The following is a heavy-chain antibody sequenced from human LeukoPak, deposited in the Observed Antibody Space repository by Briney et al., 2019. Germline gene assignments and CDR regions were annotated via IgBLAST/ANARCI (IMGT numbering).Heavy chain of an antibody. Sequence: SETLSLTCTVSGGSISSSSYYWGWIRQPPGKGLEWIGSIYHSGSTYYNPSLKSRVTISVDTSKNQFSLKLSSVTAADTAVYYCARDGYDFWSGYHWFDPWGQGTLVTVSS. J-gene: IGHJ5*02. CDR2: IYHSGST. V-gene: IGHV4-39*07. CDR3: ARDGYDFWSGYHWFDP. D-gene: IGHD3-3*01. CDR1: GGSISSSSYY.